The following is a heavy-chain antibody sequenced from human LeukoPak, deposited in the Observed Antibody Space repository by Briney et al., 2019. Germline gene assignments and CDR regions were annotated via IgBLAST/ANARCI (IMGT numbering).Heavy chain of an antibody. V-gene: IGHV4-34*12. Sequence: SETLSLTCAVYGGSFSGYYWSWIRQPPGKGLEWIGSFFLKGSTYYNPSLKSRVTISVDTSKNQFSLTLSSVTAADTAVYYCARVARCTSCFDVDYWGQGTLVTVSS. CDR3: ARVARCTSCFDVDY. J-gene: IGHJ4*02. D-gene: IGHD2-2*01. CDR1: GGSFSGYY. CDR2: FFLKGST.